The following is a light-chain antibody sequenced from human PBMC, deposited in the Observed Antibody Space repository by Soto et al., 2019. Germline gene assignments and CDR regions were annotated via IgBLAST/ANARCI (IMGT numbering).Light chain of an antibody. CDR1: QSVRSN. Sequence: EIVMTQSPATLSVSPGERATLSCRASQSVRSNLAWYQQKPGQAPRLLIYGASTRATGIPARFSGSGSGTEFILTISSLQSEDFAVYYCQQYNNWPPRITFGQGTRLEIK. CDR2: GAS. V-gene: IGKV3-15*01. J-gene: IGKJ5*01. CDR3: QQYNNWPPRIT.